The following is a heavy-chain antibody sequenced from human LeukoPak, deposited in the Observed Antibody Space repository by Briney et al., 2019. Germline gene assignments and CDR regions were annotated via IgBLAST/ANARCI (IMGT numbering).Heavy chain of an antibody. CDR2: IASDGSST. CDR1: GFTISSYW. CDR3: ARVLLYYYDSSPKVRAFDI. V-gene: IGHV3-74*01. D-gene: IGHD3-22*01. J-gene: IGHJ3*02. Sequence: HSGGSLRLSCAASGFTISSYWMNWVRQAPGKGLVWVSRIASDGSSTTYADSVKGRFSISRDNAKNTLYLQMNSLRVEDTAVYYCARVLLYYYDSSPKVRAFDIWGQGTMVTVSS.